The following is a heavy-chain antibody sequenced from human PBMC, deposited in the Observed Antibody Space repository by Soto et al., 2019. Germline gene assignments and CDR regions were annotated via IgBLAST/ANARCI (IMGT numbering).Heavy chain of an antibody. CDR3: ARDYQGYYDSSGYYSYFDY. Sequence: QPGGSLRLSCAASGFTFSNYALHWVRQAPGKGLEWVAVISYDGSNKYYADSVKGRFTISRDNSKNTLYLQMNSPRAEDTAVYYCARDYQGYYDSSGYYSYFDYWGQGTLVTVSS. J-gene: IGHJ4*02. D-gene: IGHD3-22*01. CDR2: ISYDGSNK. CDR1: GFTFSNYA. V-gene: IGHV3-30-3*01.